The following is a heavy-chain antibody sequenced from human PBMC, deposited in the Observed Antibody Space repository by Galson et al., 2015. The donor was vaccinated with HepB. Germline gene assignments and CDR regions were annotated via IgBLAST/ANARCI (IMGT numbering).Heavy chain of an antibody. CDR3: ARHDLWMVPAEFDY. V-gene: IGHV4-59*08. Sequence: SETLSLTCTVSGGSISSYYWSWIRQPPGKGLEWIGYIYYSGSTNYNPSLKSRVTISVDTSKDQFSLKLSSVTAADTAVYYCARHDLWMVPAEFDYWGQGTLVTVSS. CDR1: GGSISSYY. D-gene: IGHD1-1*01. J-gene: IGHJ4*02. CDR2: IYYSGST.